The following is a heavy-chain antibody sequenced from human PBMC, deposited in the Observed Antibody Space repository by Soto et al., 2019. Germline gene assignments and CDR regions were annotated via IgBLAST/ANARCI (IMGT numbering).Heavy chain of an antibody. CDR2: IAPDGSQI. Sequence: GGSLRLSCAASGFTFSSYSMNWVRQAPGKGLEWVALIAPDGSQIYYADSVKGRFTISRDNSKNTLYLQMDSLRAEDTSLYLCATDIHATWLLNSWGQGTLVTVSS. J-gene: IGHJ5*02. CDR3: ATDIHATWLLNS. V-gene: IGHV3-30*03. CDR1: GFTFSSYS. D-gene: IGHD2-2*02.